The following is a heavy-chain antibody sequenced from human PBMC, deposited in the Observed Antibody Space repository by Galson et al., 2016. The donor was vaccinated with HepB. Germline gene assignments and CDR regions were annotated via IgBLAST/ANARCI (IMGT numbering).Heavy chain of an antibody. CDR2: IDSDGGGT. D-gene: IGHD2-2*01. V-gene: IGHV3-74*01. Sequence: SLRLSCAASGFTFSSYGMHWVRQAPGKGLVWLSRIDSDGGGTIYADFVKGRFTISRDNAKNTAYLQMNSLRADDTAVYYCARGGYHHGLDIWGRGTTVTVSP. CDR3: ARGGYHHGLDI. J-gene: IGHJ3*02. CDR1: GFTFSSYG.